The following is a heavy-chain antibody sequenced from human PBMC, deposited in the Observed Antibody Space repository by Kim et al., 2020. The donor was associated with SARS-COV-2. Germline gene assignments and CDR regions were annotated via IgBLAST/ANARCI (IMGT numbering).Heavy chain of an antibody. CDR3: ARGTPTMP. D-gene: IGHD5-12*01. J-gene: IGHJ4*02. Sequence: SGSTNDNPSLKSRVTISVDTSKNQFSLKLSSVTAADTAVYYCARGTPTMPWGQGALVTVSS. CDR2: SGST. V-gene: IGHV4-59*09.